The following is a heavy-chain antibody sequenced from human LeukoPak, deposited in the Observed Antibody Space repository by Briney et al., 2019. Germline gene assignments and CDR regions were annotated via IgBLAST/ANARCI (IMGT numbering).Heavy chain of an antibody. V-gene: IGHV1-69*13. J-gene: IGHJ6*03. D-gene: IGHD6-6*01. CDR3: ASIGGLADRSYYYYMDV. CDR2: IVPIFGTA. CDR1: GGTFSSYA. Sequence: SVKVSCKASGGTFSSYAISWVRQAPGQGLEWMGGIVPIFGTANYAQKFQGRVTITADESTSTAYMELSSLRSEDTAVYYCASIGGLADRSYYYYMDVWGKGTTVTVSS.